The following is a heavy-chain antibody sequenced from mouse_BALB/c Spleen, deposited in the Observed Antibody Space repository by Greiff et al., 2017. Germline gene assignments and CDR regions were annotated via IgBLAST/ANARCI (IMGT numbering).Heavy chain of an antibody. CDR3: ASFYDGMVDY. V-gene: IGHV3-2*02. J-gene: IGHJ4*01. D-gene: IGHD2-3*01. CDR1: GYSITSDYA. Sequence: EVQLQQSGPGLVKPSQSLSLTCTVTGYSITSDYAWNWIRQFPGNKLEWMGYISYSGSTSYNPSLKSRISITRDTSKNQFFLQLNSVTTEDTATYYCASFYDGMVDYWGQGTSVTVSS. CDR2: ISYSGST.